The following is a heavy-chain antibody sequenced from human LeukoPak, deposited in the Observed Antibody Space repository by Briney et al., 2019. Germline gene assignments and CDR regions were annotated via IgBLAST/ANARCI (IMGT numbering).Heavy chain of an antibody. CDR1: GFTVSSNY. D-gene: IGHD1-26*01. CDR3: APVGAPGGP. V-gene: IGHV3-21*01. J-gene: IGHJ5*02. Sequence: GGSLRLSCAASGFTVSSNYMSWVRQAPGKGLEWVSSISSSSSYIYYADSVKGRFTISRDNAKNSLYLQMNSLRAEDTAVYYCAPVGAPGGPWGQGTLVTVSS. CDR2: ISSSSSYI.